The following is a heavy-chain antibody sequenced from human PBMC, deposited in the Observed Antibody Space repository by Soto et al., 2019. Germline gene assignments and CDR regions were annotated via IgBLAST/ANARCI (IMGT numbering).Heavy chain of an antibody. CDR3: VRRTGYSSGWYLAY. J-gene: IGHJ4*02. D-gene: IGHD6-19*01. CDR2: IYPSDSDT. V-gene: IGHV5-51*01. CDR1: GYSFTSYW. Sequence: LKISYKGSGYSFTSYWIGWVRQMPGKGLEWMGFIYPSDSDTTYSPSFQGQVTMSADKSISTAYLQWTSLKTSDTAMYYCVRRTGYSSGWYLAYWGQGTLVTVSS.